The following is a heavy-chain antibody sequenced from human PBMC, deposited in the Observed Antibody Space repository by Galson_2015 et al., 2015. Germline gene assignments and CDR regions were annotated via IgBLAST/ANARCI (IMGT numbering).Heavy chain of an antibody. CDR2: IRSKAYGGTT. D-gene: IGHD3-3*01. J-gene: IGHJ4*02. Sequence: LRLSCAASGFTFGDYAMSWVRQAPGKGLEWVGFIRSKAYGGTTEYAASVKGRFTISRDDSKSIAYLQMNSLKTEDTAVYYCTSGRGDDFWSGYYPPLVYWGQGTLVTVSS. CDR1: GFTFGDYA. V-gene: IGHV3-49*04. CDR3: TSGRGDDFWSGYYPPLVY.